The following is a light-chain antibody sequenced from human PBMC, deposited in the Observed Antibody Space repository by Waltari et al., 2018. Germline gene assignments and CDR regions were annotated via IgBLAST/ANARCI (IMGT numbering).Light chain of an antibody. Sequence: QSALTQPASVSGSPGQSITISCSGTNSDIGGYKYVSWYQQHPGKAPKLIIYDVTNRPSGISHRFSGSKSGITASLTISGLQAEDGGDYYCTSYTTSHTAYWVFGGGTRLTVL. CDR2: DVT. CDR3: TSYTTSHTAYWV. J-gene: IGLJ3*02. V-gene: IGLV2-14*03. CDR1: NSDIGGYKY.